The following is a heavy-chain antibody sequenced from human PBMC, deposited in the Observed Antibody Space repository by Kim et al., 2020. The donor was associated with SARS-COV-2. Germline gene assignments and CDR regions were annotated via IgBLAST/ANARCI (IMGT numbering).Heavy chain of an antibody. CDR3: AREKTYNSEDY. V-gene: IGHV3-7*01. Sequence: KYHVDSVKGRFTISRDNAKNSLYLQMDGLRVEDTAVYYCAREKTYNSEDYWGQGTLVTVSS. CDR2: K. D-gene: IGHD1-1*01. J-gene: IGHJ4*02.